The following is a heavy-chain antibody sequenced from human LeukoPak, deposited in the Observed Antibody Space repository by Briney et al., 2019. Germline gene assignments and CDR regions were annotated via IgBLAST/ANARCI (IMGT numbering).Heavy chain of an antibody. Sequence: GGSLRLSCGASGFTLSSSWMSWVRQAPGKGLEWVANIKQDGSEKYYVDSVKGRFTISRDNAKNSLYLQMNSLRAEDTAMYYCAKVHKESSAWSHWGQGTLVTVSS. V-gene: IGHV3-7*01. D-gene: IGHD6-13*01. CDR1: GFTLSSSW. J-gene: IGHJ4*02. CDR3: AKVHKESSAWSH. CDR2: IKQDGSEK.